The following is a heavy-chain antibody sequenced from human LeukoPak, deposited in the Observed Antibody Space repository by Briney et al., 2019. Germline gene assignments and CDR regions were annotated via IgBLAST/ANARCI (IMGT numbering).Heavy chain of an antibody. Sequence: GASVKVSCKASGYTFAGYYMHWVRQAPGQGLEWMGWINPNSGGTNYAQKFQGRVTMTRDTSISTAYMDLSSLRSEDTAVYYCVRAPRNWGFDYWGQGTLVTVSS. CDR1: GYTFAGYY. J-gene: IGHJ4*02. CDR3: VRAPRNWGFDY. V-gene: IGHV1-2*02. CDR2: INPNSGGT. D-gene: IGHD7-27*01.